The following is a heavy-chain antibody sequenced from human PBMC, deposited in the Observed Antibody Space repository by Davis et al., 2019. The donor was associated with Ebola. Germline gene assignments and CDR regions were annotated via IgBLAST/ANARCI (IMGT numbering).Heavy chain of an antibody. CDR1: GFTFSSYG. J-gene: IGHJ6*02. CDR3: ARWSNYYDSSGYLYYYYGMDV. Sequence: GGSLRLSCAASGFTFSSYGMHWVRQAPGKGLEWVAVIWYDGSNKYYADSVKGRFTISRDNSKNTLYLQMNSLRAEDTAVYYCARWSNYYDSSGYLYYYYGMDVWGQGTTVTVSS. CDR2: IWYDGSNK. D-gene: IGHD3-22*01. V-gene: IGHV3-33*01.